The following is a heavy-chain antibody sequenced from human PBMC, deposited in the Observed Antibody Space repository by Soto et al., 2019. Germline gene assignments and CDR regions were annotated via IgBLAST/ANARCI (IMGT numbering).Heavy chain of an antibody. CDR1: GLIFRDVW. D-gene: IGHD1-1*01. Sequence: LRLSCAASGLIFRDVWMTWVRQAPGKGLEWVGRIKTKPDDGTIDYAAPVRGRFTISRDDSKNTLYLQMTSLTPDDTGVYYCTTSNLGVDFWGPGTLVTVSS. CDR3: TTSNLGVDF. CDR2: IKTKPDDGTI. J-gene: IGHJ4*02. V-gene: IGHV3-15*01.